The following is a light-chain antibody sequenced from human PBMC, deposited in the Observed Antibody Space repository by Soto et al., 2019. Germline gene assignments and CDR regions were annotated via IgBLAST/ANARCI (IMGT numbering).Light chain of an antibody. Sequence: EIVMTQSPATLSVSPGERATLSCRASQGVSSNLAWYQQKPGQAPRLLIYGASTRATGIPARFSGSGSGTEFTLTISSLQSEDFAVYYCQQYGTSPALTFGGGTKVEIK. CDR2: GAS. CDR3: QQYGTSPALT. CDR1: QGVSSN. V-gene: IGKV3-15*01. J-gene: IGKJ4*01.